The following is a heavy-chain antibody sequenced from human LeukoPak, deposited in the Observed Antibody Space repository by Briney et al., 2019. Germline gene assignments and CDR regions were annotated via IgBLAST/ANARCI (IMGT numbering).Heavy chain of an antibody. CDR3: ARVWSAFSAAAGYYYGMDV. Sequence: SETLSLTCTVSGGSISSGGYYWSWIRQHPGKGLEWIGYIYYSGSTYYNPSLKSRVTISVDTSKNQFSLKLSSVTAADTAVYYCARVWSAFSAAAGYYYGMDVWGQGTTVTVSS. CDR1: GGSISSGGYY. J-gene: IGHJ6*02. V-gene: IGHV4-31*03. CDR2: IYYSGST. D-gene: IGHD6-13*01.